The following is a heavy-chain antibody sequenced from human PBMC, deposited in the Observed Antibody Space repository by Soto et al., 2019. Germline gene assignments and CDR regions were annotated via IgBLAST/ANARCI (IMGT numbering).Heavy chain of an antibody. CDR2: IIPILGIA. CDR1: GGAFGSCT. CDR3: ARDPEREYYGSGPRDY. D-gene: IGHD3-10*01. J-gene: IGHJ4*02. V-gene: IGHV1-69*04. Sequence: GASVEVCWAACGGAFGSCTRRWVRQAPGQGLEWMGRIIPILGIANYAQKFQGRVTITADKSTSTAYMELSSLRSEDTAVYYCARDPEREYYGSGPRDYWGQGTLVTVSS.